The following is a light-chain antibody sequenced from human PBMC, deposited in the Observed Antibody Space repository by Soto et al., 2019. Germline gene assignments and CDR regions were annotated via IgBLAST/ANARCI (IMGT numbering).Light chain of an antibody. CDR1: QSVSSS. CDR3: QQRYSWLRV. CDR2: SGY. V-gene: IGKV3-11*01. Sequence: FVVTQSPDTLSLSPGETATHSCRASQSVSSSVAWYQHKPGQSPRLVVYSGYKRSPGIPARFSGSGSGTDFTLTISSLESDDFAIYYCQQRYSWLRVFGPGTKVEVK. J-gene: IGKJ1*01.